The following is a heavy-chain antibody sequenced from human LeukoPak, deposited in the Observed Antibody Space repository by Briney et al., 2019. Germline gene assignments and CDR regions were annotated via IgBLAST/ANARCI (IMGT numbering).Heavy chain of an antibody. CDR2: IYSGGST. D-gene: IGHD5-12*01. CDR3: AKDSVEWLRFNYYYYGLDV. V-gene: IGHV3-53*01. CDR1: GFTVSSNY. Sequence: PGGSLRLSCAASGFTVSSNYMSWVRQAPGKGLEWVSLIYSGGSTYYADSVKGRFTISRDNSKNTLYLQMNSLRVEDTAVFYCAKDSVEWLRFNYYYYGLDVWGQGTTVTVS. J-gene: IGHJ6*02.